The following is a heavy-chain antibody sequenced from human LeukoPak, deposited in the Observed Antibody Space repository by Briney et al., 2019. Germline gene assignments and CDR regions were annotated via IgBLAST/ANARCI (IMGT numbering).Heavy chain of an antibody. V-gene: IGHV1-69*04. J-gene: IGHJ5*02. Sequence: GASVTVSCKASGGTFSSYAIGWVRQAPGQGLEWMGRIIPIFGIANYAQKFQGRVTITADKSTSTAYMELSSLRSEDTAVYYCAREVVTTNRNWFDPWGQGTLVTVSS. CDR2: IIPIFGIA. CDR1: GGTFSSYA. CDR3: AREVVTTNRNWFDP. D-gene: IGHD4-11*01.